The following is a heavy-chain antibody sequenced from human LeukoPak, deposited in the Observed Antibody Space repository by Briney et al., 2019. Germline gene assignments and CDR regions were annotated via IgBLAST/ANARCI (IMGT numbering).Heavy chain of an antibody. Sequence: GGSLRLSCAASGFTFSSYEMNRVRQAPGKGLEWVSYISSSGSTIYYADSVKGRFTISRDNAKNSLYLQMNSLRAEDTAVYYCAGGSRRVPRKELPDYWGQGTLVTVSS. J-gene: IGHJ4*02. CDR3: AGGSRRVPRKELPDY. D-gene: IGHD3-10*01. CDR1: GFTFSSYE. V-gene: IGHV3-48*03. CDR2: ISSSGSTI.